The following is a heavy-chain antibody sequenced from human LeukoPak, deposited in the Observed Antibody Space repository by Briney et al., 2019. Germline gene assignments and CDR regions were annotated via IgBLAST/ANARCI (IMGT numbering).Heavy chain of an antibody. CDR2: IFHSGST. CDR3: ARASGSYGSGSYYYYGMDV. CDR1: GYSISSGYY. J-gene: IGHJ6*04. D-gene: IGHD3-10*01. V-gene: IGHV4-38-2*01. Sequence: PSETLSLTCAVSGYSISSGYYWGWIRQPPGKGLEWNGSIFHSGSTYYNPSLKSRVNMSVDTSKNQISLKLSSVTAADTAVYYCARASGSYGSGSYYYYGMDVWGKGTTVTVSS.